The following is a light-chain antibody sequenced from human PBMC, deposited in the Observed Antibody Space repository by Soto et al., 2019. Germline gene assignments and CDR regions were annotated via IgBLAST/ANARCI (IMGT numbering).Light chain of an antibody. J-gene: IGKJ4*01. CDR1: QSLSSN. Sequence: EIVMTQSPATLSVSPGERATLSCRASQSLSSNLAWYQQKPGQAPRLLIYGASTRATGIPARFSGSGSGTEFTLTISSLQSEDFTVHYCQQYNNWPLTFGGGTKVDIK. CDR3: QQYNNWPLT. CDR2: GAS. V-gene: IGKV3-15*01.